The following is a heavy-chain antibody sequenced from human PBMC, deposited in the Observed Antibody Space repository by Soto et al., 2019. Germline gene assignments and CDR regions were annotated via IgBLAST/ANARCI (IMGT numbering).Heavy chain of an antibody. V-gene: IGHV3-30*03. J-gene: IGHJ4*02. D-gene: IGHD3-16*01. CDR2: ISNDGSSK. CDR3: TGGRWLPLGGDF. CDR1: GFTFSNYH. Sequence: QVQLVESGGGVVQPGGSLRLSCAASGFTFSNYHMHWVRQAPGEGLEWVALISNDGSSKSYVDSVQGRFTISRDNSKNTLYLQMKSLKIEDRAIYYCTGGRWLPLGGDFWGQGSLVTVSS.